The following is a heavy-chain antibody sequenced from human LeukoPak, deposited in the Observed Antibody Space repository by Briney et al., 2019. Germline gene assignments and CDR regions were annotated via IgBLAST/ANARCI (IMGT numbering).Heavy chain of an antibody. CDR2: INWNGGST. CDR3: ARVVDHDYGDYYLDY. D-gene: IGHD4-17*01. J-gene: IGHJ4*02. CDR1: GFTFDDYG. V-gene: IGHV3-20*04. Sequence: GGSLRLSCAASGFTFDDYGMSGVGQAPGKGVEWVSGINWNGGSTGYAGSVKGGFTISRDNSKNTLHLQMNSLRAEDTAVYYCARVVDHDYGDYYLDYWGQGTLVTVSS.